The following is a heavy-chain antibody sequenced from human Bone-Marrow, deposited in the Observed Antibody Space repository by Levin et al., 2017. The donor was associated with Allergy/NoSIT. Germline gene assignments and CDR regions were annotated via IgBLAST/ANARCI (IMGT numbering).Heavy chain of an antibody. J-gene: IGHJ6*02. CDR2: ISYDGSNK. CDR3: ARGPDIVVVPAAHPYYYGMDV. Sequence: GESLKISCAASGFTFSSYAMHWVRQAPGKGLEWVAVISYDGSNKYYADSVKGRFTISRDNSKNTLYLQMNSLRAEETAVYYCARGPDIVVVPAAHPYYYGMDVWGQGTTVTVSS. V-gene: IGHV3-30*04. CDR1: GFTFSSYA. D-gene: IGHD2-2*01.